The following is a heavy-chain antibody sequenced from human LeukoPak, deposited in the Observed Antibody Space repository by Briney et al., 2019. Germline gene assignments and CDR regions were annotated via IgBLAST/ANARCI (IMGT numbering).Heavy chain of an antibody. CDR2: IYYSGST. CDR1: GGSISSGGYY. Sequence: SETLSLTCTVSGGSISSGGYYWSWIRQHPGKGLEWIGYIYYSGSTYYNPSLKSRVTISVDTSKNQFSLKPSSVTAADTAVYYCARTRRSRLDYWGQGTLVTVSS. V-gene: IGHV4-31*03. J-gene: IGHJ4*02. CDR3: ARTRRSRLDY. D-gene: IGHD2-2*01.